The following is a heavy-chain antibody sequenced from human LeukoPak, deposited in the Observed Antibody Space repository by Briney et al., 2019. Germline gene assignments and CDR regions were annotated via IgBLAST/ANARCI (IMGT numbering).Heavy chain of an antibody. V-gene: IGHV3-66*01. Sequence: GGSLRLSCAASGFTVGSNYMSWVRQAPGKGLEWVSVIYSGGSTYYADSVKGRFTISRDNSKNTLYLQMNSLRAEDTAVYYCLTIVETDIDAFDIWGQGTKVTVSS. D-gene: IGHD2-21*01. CDR2: IYSGGST. CDR1: GFTVGSNY. CDR3: LTIVETDIDAFDI. J-gene: IGHJ3*02.